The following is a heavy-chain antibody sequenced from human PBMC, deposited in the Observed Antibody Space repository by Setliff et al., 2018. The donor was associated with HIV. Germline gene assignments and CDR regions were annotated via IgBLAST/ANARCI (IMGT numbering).Heavy chain of an antibody. CDR1: GGSISSGSYY. CDR2: IYTNGYT. Sequence: LSLTCSVSGGSISSGSYYWTWIRQPAGKGPEWIGHIYTNGYTNYNPSLKSRVTISVDTSKNQFSLRLTSVTAEDTAVYYCARAPPGIQNDAFDVWGQGTRVTVS. CDR3: ARAPPGIQNDAFDV. V-gene: IGHV4-61*09. J-gene: IGHJ3*01.